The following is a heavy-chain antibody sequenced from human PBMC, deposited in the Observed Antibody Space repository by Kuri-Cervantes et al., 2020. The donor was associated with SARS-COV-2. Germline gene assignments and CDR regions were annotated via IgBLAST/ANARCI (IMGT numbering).Heavy chain of an antibody. CDR3: ARSGYSYGPETQGAFDI. V-gene: IGHV4-38-2*01. CDR2: ISHSGST. D-gene: IGHD5-18*01. CDR1: GFSYH. Sequence: SETLSLTCYVSGFSYHWGWIRQSPGKGLEWIGSISHSGSTYYSPSLKSRVTISADTSNNQFSLTMRSVAAADTAVYYCARSGYSYGPETQGAFDIWGQGTMVTVSS. J-gene: IGHJ3*02.